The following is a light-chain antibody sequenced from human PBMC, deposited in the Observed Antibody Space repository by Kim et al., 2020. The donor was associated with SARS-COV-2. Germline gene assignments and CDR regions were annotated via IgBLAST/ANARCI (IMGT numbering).Light chain of an antibody. V-gene: IGKV3-20*01. CDR3: QQSATSRT. Sequence: LTPGERATLSCRACKSDSRDTLAWYEQKHGQAPRLIIHSVTNRATGIPDRFSGSGSGTDLTIAISRLEPKDFKVYYCQQSATSRTFGQGTKVDIK. CDR2: SVT. CDR1: KSDSRDT. J-gene: IGKJ1*01.